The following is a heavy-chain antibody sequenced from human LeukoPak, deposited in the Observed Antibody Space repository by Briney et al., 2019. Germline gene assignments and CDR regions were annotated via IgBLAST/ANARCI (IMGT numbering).Heavy chain of an antibody. V-gene: IGHV3-21*01. Sequence: PGGSLRLSCAPSGFTFSSYSVNWVRQAPGQGLEWVSSFSSSSSYIYYADSVKGRFTISRDNAKNSLYLQMNSLRAQDTAVYYCARDKFAFGVGIRDYSYYGMDVWGQGATVTVSS. CDR2: FSSSSSYI. J-gene: IGHJ6*02. CDR1: GFTFSSYS. D-gene: IGHD3-3*01. CDR3: ARDKFAFGVGIRDYSYYGMDV.